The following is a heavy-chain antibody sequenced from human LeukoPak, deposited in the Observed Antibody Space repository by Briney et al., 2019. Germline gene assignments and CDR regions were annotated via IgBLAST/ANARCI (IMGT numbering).Heavy chain of an antibody. V-gene: IGHV3-48*01. CDR1: GFTFNSFS. D-gene: IGHD6-13*01. CDR2: ISSSGTTT. J-gene: IGHJ6*02. Sequence: GGSLRLSCAASGFTFNSFSMNWVRQAPGKWPEWVSHISSSGTTTYYADSVKGRFTISRDNSKNTLYLQMNSLRAEDTAVYYCAYSSSWYGMDVWGQGTTVTVSS. CDR3: AYSSSWYGMDV.